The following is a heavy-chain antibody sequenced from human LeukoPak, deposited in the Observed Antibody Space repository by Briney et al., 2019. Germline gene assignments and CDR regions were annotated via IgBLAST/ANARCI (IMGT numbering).Heavy chain of an antibody. CDR3: SRASGITGTNLDY. V-gene: IGHV4-59*01. Sequence: SETLSLTCTVSGVSISSYYWSWIRQPPGKGLEWIWCIYYSGSTNSNPSLKKRLTISVDTSTNQFSQQLSTVTAADATVYYCSRASGITGTNLDYWGQGTMVSVSS. J-gene: IGHJ4*02. CDR2: IYYSGST. D-gene: IGHD1-7*01. CDR1: GVSISSYY.